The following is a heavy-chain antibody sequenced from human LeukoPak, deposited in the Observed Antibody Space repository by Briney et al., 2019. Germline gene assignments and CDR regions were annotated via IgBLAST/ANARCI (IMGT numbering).Heavy chain of an antibody. CDR1: GYTFTGYY. CDR3: ARDAREVLFWFGEFFP. V-gene: IGHV1-18*04. CDR2: ISGYNGKT. D-gene: IGHD3-10*01. J-gene: IGHJ5*02. Sequence: ASVKVSCKASGYTFTGYYMHWVRQAPGQGLEWMGWISGYNGKTKYAPKIQGRVTMTIDTSTSTAYMELRSLRSDDTAVYYCARDAREVLFWFGEFFPWGQGTLVTVSS.